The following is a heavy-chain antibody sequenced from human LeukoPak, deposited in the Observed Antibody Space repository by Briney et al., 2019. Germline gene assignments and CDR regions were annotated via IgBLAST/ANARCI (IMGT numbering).Heavy chain of an antibody. CDR1: GGSIRSYY. Sequence: PSETLSLICAVSGGSIRSYYWNWVRQPPGKGLEWIGYMYYSGSTNYNPSLKSRVTISGDTSNNQFSLKLNSVTAADTAVYYCGGGGTYSQFDYWGQGTLVTVSS. V-gene: IGHV4-59*01. D-gene: IGHD1-26*01. CDR2: MYYSGST. J-gene: IGHJ4*02. CDR3: GGGGTYSQFDY.